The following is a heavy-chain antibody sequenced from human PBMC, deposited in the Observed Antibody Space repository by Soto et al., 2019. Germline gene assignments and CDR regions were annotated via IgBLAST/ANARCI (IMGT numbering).Heavy chain of an antibody. Sequence: EVQLVESGGGLVQPGGSLRISCAASGFTVSSNYMTWVRQAPGKGLEWVSVIFYGGSTYYADSVKGRFTISRDNSKNMFYLHMNSLRVEDTAVYYCATTGMGVTLYYYYYGMDVWGQGTTVTVSS. D-gene: IGHD1-26*01. CDR3: ATTGMGVTLYYYYYGMDV. CDR1: GFTVSSNY. V-gene: IGHV3-66*01. J-gene: IGHJ6*02. CDR2: IFYGGST.